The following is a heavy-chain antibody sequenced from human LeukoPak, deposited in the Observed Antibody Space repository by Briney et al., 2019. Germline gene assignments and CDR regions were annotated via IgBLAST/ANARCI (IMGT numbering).Heavy chain of an antibody. J-gene: IGHJ3*02. V-gene: IGHV1-18*01. CDR3: GGVGAHHDAFNM. CDR2: ISAYNGNT. CDR1: GYTFTSYG. Sequence: GASVKVSCKASGYTFTSYGIIWVRQAPGQGLEWMGWISAYNGNTNYAQKLQGRVTMTTDTSTSTAYMELRSLRSDDTAVDYCGGVGAHHDAFNMWGQGKMVTASS. D-gene: IGHD1-26*01.